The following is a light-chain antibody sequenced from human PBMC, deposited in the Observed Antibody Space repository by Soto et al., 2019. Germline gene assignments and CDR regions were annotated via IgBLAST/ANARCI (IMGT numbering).Light chain of an antibody. J-gene: IGKJ3*01. CDR2: DAS. CDR1: ESVSNY. CDR3: QQRSDWPPGFT. Sequence: EIGLTQSPATLSMSPGERATLSCRASESVSNYLAWYQQKPGQAPRLLIYDASNRATGIPARFSGSGSGTDFTLTISSLEPEDFAVYYCQQRSDWPPGFTFGPGTKVDIK. V-gene: IGKV3-11*01.